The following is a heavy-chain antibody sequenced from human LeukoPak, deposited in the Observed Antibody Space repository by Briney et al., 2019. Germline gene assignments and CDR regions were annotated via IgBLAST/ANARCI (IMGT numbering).Heavy chain of an antibody. D-gene: IGHD3-22*01. CDR1: GFTFSSYA. V-gene: IGHV3-30-3*01. Sequence: GGSLRLSCAASGFTFSSYAMHWVRQAPGKGLEWVAVISYDGSNKYYADSVKGRFTISRDNSKNTLYLQMNSLRAEDTAVYYCARESQQIVVDNAFDIWGQGTMVTVSS. J-gene: IGHJ3*02. CDR3: ARESQQIVVDNAFDI. CDR2: ISYDGSNK.